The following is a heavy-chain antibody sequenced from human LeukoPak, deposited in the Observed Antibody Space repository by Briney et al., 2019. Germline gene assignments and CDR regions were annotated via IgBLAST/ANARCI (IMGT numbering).Heavy chain of an antibody. J-gene: IGHJ4*02. D-gene: IGHD2-15*01. CDR1: GGSISSSSYY. Sequence: PSETLSLTCTVSGGSISSSSYYWGWIRQPPGKGLEWIGSIYYSGSTYYNPSLKSRVTISVDTSKNQFSLKLSSVTAADTAVYYCASLYCSGGSCYVNYWGQGTLVTVSS. CDR2: IYYSGST. CDR3: ASLYCSGGSCYVNY. V-gene: IGHV4-39*01.